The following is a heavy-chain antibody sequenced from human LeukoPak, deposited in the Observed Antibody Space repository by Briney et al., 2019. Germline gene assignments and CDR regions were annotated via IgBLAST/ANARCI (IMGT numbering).Heavy chain of an antibody. CDR2: IRYDGSNK. J-gene: IGHJ4*02. Sequence: PGGSLRLSCAASGFTFSSYGMHWVRQAPGKGLEWVAFIRYDGSNKYYADSVKGRFTISRDNSKNTLYLQMNSLRAEDTAVYYCAKDLCSSTSCYSGDYWGKGTLVTVSS. V-gene: IGHV3-30*02. CDR1: GFTFSSYG. D-gene: IGHD2-2*01. CDR3: AKDLCSSTSCYSGDY.